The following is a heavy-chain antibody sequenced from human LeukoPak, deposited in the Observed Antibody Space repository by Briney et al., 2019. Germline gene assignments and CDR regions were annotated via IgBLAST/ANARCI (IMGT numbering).Heavy chain of an antibody. J-gene: IGHJ4*02. CDR1: GYTLTELS. Sequence: ASVKVSCKVSGYTLTELSMHWVRQAPGKGLEWMGGFDPEDGETIYAQKFQGRVTMTEDTSTDTAYMELSSLRCEDTAVYYCATVDSYGGYYFDYWGEGTLVTVFS. CDR3: ATVDSYGGYYFDY. V-gene: IGHV1-24*01. D-gene: IGHD5-18*01. CDR2: FDPEDGET.